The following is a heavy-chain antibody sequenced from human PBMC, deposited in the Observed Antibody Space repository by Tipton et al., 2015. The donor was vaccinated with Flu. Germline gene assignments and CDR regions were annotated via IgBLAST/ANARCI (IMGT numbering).Heavy chain of an antibody. Sequence: LRLSCTVSGGSISSGGYYWSWIRQHPGKGLEWIGYMYYSGSPYYNPALKSRVTISVDMSKNQFSLKLTSVTAADTAVYFCARVGTTVVIPYFDSWGQGTLVTVSS. CDR3: ARVGTTVVIPYFDS. J-gene: IGHJ4*02. CDR1: GGSISSGGYY. V-gene: IGHV4-31*03. CDR2: MYYSGSP. D-gene: IGHD4-23*01.